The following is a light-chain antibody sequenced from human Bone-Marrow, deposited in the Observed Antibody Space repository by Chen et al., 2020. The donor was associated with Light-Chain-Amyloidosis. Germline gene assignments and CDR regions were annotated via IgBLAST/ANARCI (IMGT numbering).Light chain of an antibody. Sequence: NFMLTQPHSVSESPGKTVIISFTRSSGSIANNYVQWYQQRPGSSPTTVIYEDDQRPSGVPDRFSGSIDRSSNSASLTISGLKTEDEADYYCQSYQGSSQGVFSGGTKLTVL. CDR2: EDD. CDR1: SGSIANNY. V-gene: IGLV6-57*01. J-gene: IGLJ3*02. CDR3: QSYQGSSQGV.